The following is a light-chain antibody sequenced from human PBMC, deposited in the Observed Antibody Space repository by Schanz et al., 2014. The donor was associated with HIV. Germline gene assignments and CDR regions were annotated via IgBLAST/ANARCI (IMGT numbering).Light chain of an antibody. CDR1: SSDVGGYNY. V-gene: IGLV2-8*01. Sequence: QSALTQPPSASGSPGQSVTISCTGTSSDVGGYNYVSWYQQHPGKAPKLMIYDVSKRPSGVPDRFSGSKSGTSVSLAITGLQAEDEADYYCLSYDRSLSGPYVFGTGTKLTVL. CDR2: DVS. J-gene: IGLJ1*01. CDR3: LSYDRSLSGPYV.